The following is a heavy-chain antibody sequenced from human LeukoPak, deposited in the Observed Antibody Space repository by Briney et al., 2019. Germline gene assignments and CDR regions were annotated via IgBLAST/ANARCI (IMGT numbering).Heavy chain of an antibody. J-gene: IGHJ4*02. D-gene: IGHD3-22*01. CDR3: AKRGVVIRVILVGFHKEAYYFDS. V-gene: IGHV3-23*01. Sequence: GGSLRLSCAVSGITLSNYGMTWVRQAPGKGQEWVAGISDTGGRTNYADSMKGRFTISRDNPKNTLYLQMNSLRAEDTAVYFCAKRGVVIRVILVGFHKEAYYFDSWGQGALVTVSS. CDR2: ISDTGGRT. CDR1: GITLSNYG.